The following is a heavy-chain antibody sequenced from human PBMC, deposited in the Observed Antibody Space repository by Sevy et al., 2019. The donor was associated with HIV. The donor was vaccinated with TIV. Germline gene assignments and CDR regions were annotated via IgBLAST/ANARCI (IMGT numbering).Heavy chain of an antibody. CDR1: GGTFSSYA. J-gene: IGHJ4*02. CDR3: ARVERWLQFREYYFDY. Sequence: ASVKVSCKASGGTFSSYAISWVRQAPGQGLEWMGGIIPIFGTENYAQKFQGRVTITADESTSKAYLELSSLRAEDTAVYYCARVERWLQFREYYFDYWGQGTLVTVSS. D-gene: IGHD5-12*01. V-gene: IGHV1-69*13. CDR2: IIPIFGTE.